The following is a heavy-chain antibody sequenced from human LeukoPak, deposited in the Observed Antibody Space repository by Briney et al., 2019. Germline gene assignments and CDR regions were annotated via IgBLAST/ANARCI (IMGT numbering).Heavy chain of an antibody. J-gene: IGHJ4*02. CDR3: ASGYSYGGDY. Sequence: SVTVSCTASGGTFSSYAISWVRQAPGQGLEWMGGIIPIFGTANYAQKFQGRVTITADESTSTAYMELSSLRSEDTAVYYCASGYSYGGDYWGQGTLVTVSS. CDR2: IIPIFGTA. CDR1: GGTFSSYA. D-gene: IGHD5-18*01. V-gene: IGHV1-69*13.